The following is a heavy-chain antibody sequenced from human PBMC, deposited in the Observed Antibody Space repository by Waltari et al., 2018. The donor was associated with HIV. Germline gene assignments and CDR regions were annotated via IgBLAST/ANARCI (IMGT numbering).Heavy chain of an antibody. J-gene: IGHJ4*02. CDR3: ARIVWGGYYYDSSGYSDY. V-gene: IGHV4-34*01. CDR2: INHSGST. CDR1: GGSFSGYY. D-gene: IGHD3-22*01. Sequence: QVQLQQWGAGLLKPSETLSLTCAVYGGSFSGYYWSWIRQPPGTGLEWIGEINHSGSTNYNPSLKSRVTISVDTSKNQFSLKLSSVTAADTAVYYCARIVWGGYYYDSSGYSDYWGQGTLVTVSS.